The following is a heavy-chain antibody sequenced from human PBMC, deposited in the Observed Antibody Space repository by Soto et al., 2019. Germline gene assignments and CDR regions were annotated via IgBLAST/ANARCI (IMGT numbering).Heavy chain of an antibody. CDR1: GFIFTNFW. J-gene: IGHJ4*02. CDR2: IDTSGSST. Sequence: VRLSCEASGFIFTNFWMHWVRQVPGKGLVWVSRIDTSGSSTSYADSVKGRFTISRDNAKNTVSLQMNSLRAEDTGVYYCAKDSWYFDLWSQGSLVTVSS. CDR3: AKDSWYFDL. V-gene: IGHV3-74*01. D-gene: IGHD6-13*01.